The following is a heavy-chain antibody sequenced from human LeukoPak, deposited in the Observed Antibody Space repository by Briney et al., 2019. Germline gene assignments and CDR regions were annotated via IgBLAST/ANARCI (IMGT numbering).Heavy chain of an antibody. CDR1: GYTFTSYY. Sequence: ASVKVSCKASGYTFTSYYMHWVRQATGQGLEWMGWMNPNSGNTGYAQKFQGRVTITRNTSISTAYMELSSLRSEDTAVYYCARLGGYCSSTSCPYDAFDIWGQGTMVTVSS. J-gene: IGHJ3*02. CDR2: MNPNSGNT. V-gene: IGHV1-8*03. D-gene: IGHD2-2*01. CDR3: ARLGGYCSSTSCPYDAFDI.